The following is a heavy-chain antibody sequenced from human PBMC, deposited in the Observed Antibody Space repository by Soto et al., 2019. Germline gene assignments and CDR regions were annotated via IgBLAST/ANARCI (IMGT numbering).Heavy chain of an antibody. J-gene: IGHJ3*02. CDR3: AMVVGSPLTGNAFDI. Sequence: GESLKISCKGSGYSFTSYWMGWVHQMPGKGLEWMGIIYPGDSDTRYSPSFQGQVTISADKSISTAYLQWSSLKASDTAMYYCAMVVGSPLTGNAFDIWGQGTMVTVSS. CDR1: GYSFTSYW. D-gene: IGHD2-15*01. V-gene: IGHV5-51*07. CDR2: IYPGDSDT.